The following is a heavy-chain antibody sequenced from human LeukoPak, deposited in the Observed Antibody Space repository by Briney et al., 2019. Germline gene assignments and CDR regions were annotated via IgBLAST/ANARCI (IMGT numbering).Heavy chain of an antibody. D-gene: IGHD2-15*01. Sequence: GGSLRLSCAASGFTFSDTWMHWVRQAPGKGLEWVALISYDGVNKYYADSVKGRFTISRDNSKNTLYLQMNSLRPEDTAIYYCAKVGGPHCSGGSCYWLFDPWGQGTLVTVSS. CDR3: AKVGGPHCSGGSCYWLFDP. V-gene: IGHV3-30*18. J-gene: IGHJ5*02. CDR1: GFTFSDTW. CDR2: ISYDGVNK.